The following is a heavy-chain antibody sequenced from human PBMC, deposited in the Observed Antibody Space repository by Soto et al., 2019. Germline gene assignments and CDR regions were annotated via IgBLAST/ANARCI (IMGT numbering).Heavy chain of an antibody. Sequence: QLQLQESGPGLVKPSETLSLTCTVSGDSISTSHYYWGWIRQPPGKGLEWIGSIYKSGTTYYNPSLKSRVIMSVDTSKNQFSLRLSSVTAADTALYYCARPGYYDDSGYWWSPFDTWGQGTVVTVSS. D-gene: IGHD3-22*01. CDR2: IYKSGTT. V-gene: IGHV4-39*01. J-gene: IGHJ3*02. CDR3: ARPGYYDDSGYWWSPFDT. CDR1: GDSISTSHYY.